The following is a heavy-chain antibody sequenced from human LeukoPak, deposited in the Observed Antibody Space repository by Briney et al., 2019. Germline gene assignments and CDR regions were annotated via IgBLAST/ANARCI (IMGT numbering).Heavy chain of an antibody. V-gene: IGHV1-18*01. CDR2: ISAYNGNT. CDR1: GYTFTSYG. Sequence: GASVKVSCKASGYTFTSYGISWVRQAPGQGLEWMEWISAYNGNTNYAQKLQGRVTMTTDTSTSTAYMELRSLRSDDTAVYYCARDEIRYGSGSYCLATDYWGQGTLVTVSS. CDR3: ARDEIRYGSGSYCLATDY. J-gene: IGHJ4*02. D-gene: IGHD3-10*01.